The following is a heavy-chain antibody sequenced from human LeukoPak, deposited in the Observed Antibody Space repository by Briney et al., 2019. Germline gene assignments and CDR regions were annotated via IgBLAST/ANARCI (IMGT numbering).Heavy chain of an antibody. V-gene: IGHV3-74*01. D-gene: IGHD4-17*01. CDR2: IKGDESYT. J-gene: IGHJ4*02. Sequence: GGSLRLSCAASGFTYSRYWMHWVRHVPGKGLVWVARIKGDESYTFYADSVKGRFTISRDNAKNTLYLQMNSLRAEDTAVYYCASQADSAYGDYNWGQGTLVTVSS. CDR1: GFTYSRYW. CDR3: ASQADSAYGDYN.